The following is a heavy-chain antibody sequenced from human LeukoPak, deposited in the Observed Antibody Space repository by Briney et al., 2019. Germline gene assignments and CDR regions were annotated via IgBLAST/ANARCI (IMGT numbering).Heavy chain of an antibody. D-gene: IGHD3-9*01. J-gene: IGHJ4*02. CDR3: AKDDYDILTGSGGFDY. CDR2: ISRNSGSI. CDR1: GFTFDDYA. Sequence: GGSLRLSCAASGFTFDDYAMHWVRQAPGKGLEWVSGISRNSGSIGYADSVKGRFTISRDNAKNSLYLQMNSLRAEDTALYYCAKDDYDILTGSGGFDYWGQGTLVTVSS. V-gene: IGHV3-9*01.